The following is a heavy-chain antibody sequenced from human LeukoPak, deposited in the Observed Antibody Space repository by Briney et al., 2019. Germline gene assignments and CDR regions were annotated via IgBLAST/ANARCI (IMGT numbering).Heavy chain of an antibody. V-gene: IGHV4-59*01. CDR2: IYYSGST. CDR3: ARGIAAAGTGQYYFDY. Sequence: KTSETLSLTCTVSGGSISSYYWSWIRQPPGKGLEWIGYIYYSGSTNYNPSLKSRVTISVDTSKSQFSLKLSSVTAADTAVYYCARGIAAAGTGQYYFDYWGQGTLVTVSS. D-gene: IGHD6-13*01. CDR1: GGSISSYY. J-gene: IGHJ4*02.